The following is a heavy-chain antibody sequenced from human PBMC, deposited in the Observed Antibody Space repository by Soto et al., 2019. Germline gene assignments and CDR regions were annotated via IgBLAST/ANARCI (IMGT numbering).Heavy chain of an antibody. Sequence: PSETLSLTCTVSGGSVSSTSYYWSWIRQPPGKGLEWFGYVYYSGSTNYNPSLRSRVTTSVDTSKNQFSLRLSSVTAADTAVYYCARMGYSSGWHNFDYWGQGTLVNVSS. D-gene: IGHD6-19*01. CDR1: GGSVSSTSYY. V-gene: IGHV4-61*01. CDR3: ARMGYSSGWHNFDY. J-gene: IGHJ4*02. CDR2: VYYSGST.